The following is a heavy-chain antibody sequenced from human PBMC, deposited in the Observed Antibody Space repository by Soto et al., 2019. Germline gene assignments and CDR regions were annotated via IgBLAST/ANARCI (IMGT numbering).Heavy chain of an antibody. CDR3: ARRYYYGSGGRAFDI. D-gene: IGHD3-10*01. Sequence: EVQLVESGGGVVRPGGSLRLSCAASGFTFDDYGMSWVRQAPGKGLEWVSGINWNGGSSGYADSVKGRFTISRDNAKNSLYLQMNSLRAEDTALYHCARRYYYGSGGRAFDIWGQGTMVTVSS. J-gene: IGHJ3*02. CDR1: GFTFDDYG. V-gene: IGHV3-20*01. CDR2: INWNGGSS.